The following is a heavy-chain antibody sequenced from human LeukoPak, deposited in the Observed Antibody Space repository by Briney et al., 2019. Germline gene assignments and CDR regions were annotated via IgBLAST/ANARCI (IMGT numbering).Heavy chain of an antibody. D-gene: IGHD3-22*01. J-gene: IGHJ1*01. Sequence: ASVKVSCKASGYTFTGYYMHWVRQAPGQGLEWMGWINPNSGGTNYAQKFQGRVTMTRDTSISTAYMELSRLRSDDTAVYYCAREDLYYYDSSGSEYFQHWGQGTLVTVSS. CDR1: GYTFTGYY. CDR3: AREDLYYYDSSGSEYFQH. V-gene: IGHV1-2*02. CDR2: INPNSGGT.